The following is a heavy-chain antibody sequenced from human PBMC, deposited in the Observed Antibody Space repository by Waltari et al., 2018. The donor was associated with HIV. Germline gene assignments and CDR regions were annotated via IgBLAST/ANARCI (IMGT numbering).Heavy chain of an antibody. J-gene: IGHJ5*02. V-gene: IGHV4-39*07. CDR1: GGSISSSSYY. D-gene: IGHD2-21*02. CDR2: IYYSGST. CDR3: AREVVVVTAIPYWFDP. Sequence: QLQLQESGPGLVKPSETLSLTCTVSGGSISSSSYYWGWIRQPPGKGLEWIGSIYYSGSTYYNPSLKSRVTISVDTSKNQFSLKLSSVTAADTAVYYCAREVVVVTAIPYWFDPWGQGTLVTVSS.